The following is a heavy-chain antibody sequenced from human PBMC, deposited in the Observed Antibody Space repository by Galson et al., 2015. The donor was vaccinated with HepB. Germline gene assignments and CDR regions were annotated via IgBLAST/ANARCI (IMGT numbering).Heavy chain of an antibody. D-gene: IGHD3-16*01. CDR2: IKQDGSEK. Sequence: SLRLSCAASGFTFSSYGMHWVRQAPGEGLEWVASIKQDGSEKQYEDSVKGRFTISRDDTKNSLYPQMNSLRGEDTAVYYCARGPNYGIRVDYFDAWGQGTLVTVSS. J-gene: IGHJ5*02. CDR1: GFTFSSYG. V-gene: IGHV3-7*03. CDR3: ARGPNYGIRVDYFDA.